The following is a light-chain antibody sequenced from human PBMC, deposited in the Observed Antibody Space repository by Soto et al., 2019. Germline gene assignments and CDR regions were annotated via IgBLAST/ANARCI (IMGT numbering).Light chain of an antibody. Sequence: DIVLTQSPVTLSLSPGDRATLSCRASQSVSSSYLAWYQQKPGQAPRLLIYGTSSRATGIPDRFSGSGSGTDFTLTISRLEPEDFAVYYCQQYGSSGTFGQGTKVDI. V-gene: IGKV3-20*01. CDR3: QQYGSSGT. J-gene: IGKJ1*01. CDR2: GTS. CDR1: QSVSSSY.